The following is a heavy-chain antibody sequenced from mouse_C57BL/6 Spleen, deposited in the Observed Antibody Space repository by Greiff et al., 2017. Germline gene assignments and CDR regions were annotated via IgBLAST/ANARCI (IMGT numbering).Heavy chain of an antibody. CDR2: INPNNGGT. CDR3: ARAPCITTVVHWYFDV. V-gene: IGHV1-22*01. J-gene: IGHJ1*03. Sequence: VQLQQSGPELVKPGASVKMSCKASGYTFTDYNMYWVKQSHGKSLEWIGYINPNNGGTSYNQKFKGKATLTVNKSSSTAYMELRRLTSEDSAVYYCARAPCITTVVHWYFDVWGTGTTVTVSS. CDR1: GYTFTDYN. D-gene: IGHD1-1*01.